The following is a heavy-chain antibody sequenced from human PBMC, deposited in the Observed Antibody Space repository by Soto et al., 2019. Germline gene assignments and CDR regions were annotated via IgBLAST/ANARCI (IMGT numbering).Heavy chain of an antibody. V-gene: IGHV1-18*01. Sequence: QVQLVQSEGEVRQPGASVKVSCRASGYTFTSYGIIWVRQAPGQGLEWMGYISPNSGVTTYAQNLQGRLTMTTDTSTSSAYMELRSLSSDDTAVYYCVREMWTRIGPQNFFAYWGLGALVTVSS. J-gene: IGHJ4*02. CDR1: GYTFTSYG. CDR2: ISPNSGVT. D-gene: IGHD2-21*01. CDR3: VREMWTRIGPQNFFAY.